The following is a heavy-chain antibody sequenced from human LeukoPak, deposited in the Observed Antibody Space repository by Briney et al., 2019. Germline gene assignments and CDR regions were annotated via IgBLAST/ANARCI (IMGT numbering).Heavy chain of an antibody. D-gene: IGHD5-18*01. V-gene: IGHV3-30*02. Sequence: GGSLRLSCAASGFTFSSYGMHWVRQAPGKGLEWVAFIRYDGSNKYYADSVKGRFTISRDNSKNTLYLQMNSLRAEDTAVYYRAKDGGSGTANIDYWGQGTLVTVSS. J-gene: IGHJ4*02. CDR1: GFTFSSYG. CDR2: IRYDGSNK. CDR3: AKDGGSGTANIDY.